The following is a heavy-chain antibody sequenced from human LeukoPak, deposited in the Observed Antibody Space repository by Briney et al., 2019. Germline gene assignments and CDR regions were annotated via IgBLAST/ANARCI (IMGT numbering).Heavy chain of an antibody. V-gene: IGHV4-39*07. CDR3: ARGTLYRGWSYCLDF. CDR1: GDSISLSFYY. D-gene: IGHD6-19*01. J-gene: IGHJ4*02. CDR2: VYYSGTT. Sequence: NTSETLSLTCSVSGDSISLSFYYWGWIRQPPGKALEWIGSVYYSGTTSYNPSLKSRVTISVDMSKNHFSLRLRSVTAADTAMYYCARGTLYRGWSYCLDFWGQGSQVTVSS.